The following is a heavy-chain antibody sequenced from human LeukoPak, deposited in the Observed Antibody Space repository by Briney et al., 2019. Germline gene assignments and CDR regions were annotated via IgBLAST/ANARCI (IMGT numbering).Heavy chain of an antibody. V-gene: IGHV3-7*01. CDR2: IKQDGSEE. Sequence: PGGSLRLSCAASGFSVSDYWMTWVRQAPGKGLEWVANIKQDGSEETYVDSVKGRFTISGDNAKNSLYLQMNSLRVEDTAMYYCVRDGGTDWYDPWGQGTLVTVFS. J-gene: IGHJ5*02. CDR1: GFSVSDYW. CDR3: VRDGGTDWYDP. D-gene: IGHD3-16*01.